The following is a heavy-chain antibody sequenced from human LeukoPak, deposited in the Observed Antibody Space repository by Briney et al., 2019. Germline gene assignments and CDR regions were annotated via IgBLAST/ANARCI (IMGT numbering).Heavy chain of an antibody. CDR1: GFTFSNYA. D-gene: IGHD6-19*01. V-gene: IGHV3-23*01. CDR3: PRQSYASGWNPFDY. J-gene: IGHJ4*02. CDR2: ISGGGITT. Sequence: PGGSLRLSCAASGFTFSNYAMSWVRQAPGKGLEWGSTISGGGITTYYADSAKGRFTLSRDNSKNTMFLQMNSLRADDAAVYYCPRQSYASGWNPFDYWGQGILVTVSS.